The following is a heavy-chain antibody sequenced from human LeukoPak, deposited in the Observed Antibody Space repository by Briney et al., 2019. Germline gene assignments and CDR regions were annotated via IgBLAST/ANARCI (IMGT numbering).Heavy chain of an antibody. Sequence: PSETLSLTCAVYGGSVSGYYWSWIRQPPGKGLEWIGEINHSGSTNYNPSLKSRVTISVDTSKNQFSLKLSSVTAADTAVYYCARGPYITFGGPDGGAYWGQGTLGTVSS. CDR2: INHSGST. D-gene: IGHD3-16*01. CDR3: ARGPYITFGGPDGGAY. CDR1: GGSVSGYY. V-gene: IGHV4-34*01. J-gene: IGHJ4*02.